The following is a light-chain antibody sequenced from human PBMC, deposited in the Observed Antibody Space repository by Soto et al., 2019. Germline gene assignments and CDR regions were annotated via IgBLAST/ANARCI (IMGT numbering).Light chain of an antibody. J-gene: IGLJ1*01. V-gene: IGLV2-8*01. CDR2: EVN. Sequence: QSVLTQPPSASGSPGQSVTISCTGTSSDVGGYNYVSWYQQHPGKAPKLMIYEVNKRPSGVPDRFSGSKSGNTASLTVSGLQAEDEGDYYCSSHAGSKRVFGTGTKDTVL. CDR1: SSDVGGYNY. CDR3: SSHAGSKRV.